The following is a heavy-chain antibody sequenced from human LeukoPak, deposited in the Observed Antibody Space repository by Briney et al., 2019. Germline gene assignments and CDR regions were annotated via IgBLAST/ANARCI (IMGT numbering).Heavy chain of an antibody. J-gene: IGHJ6*03. CDR2: IYLDGSRA. D-gene: IGHD2-2*01. V-gene: IGHV3-7*01. CDR3: GRAGPVTKDHFIDV. CDR1: GFTFSSYW. Sequence: GGSLRLSCVASGFTFSSYWMTWVRQAPGKGLEWVANIYLDGSRAYYVDSMKGRFTISRDNAKNSLFLQMNSLSAEDTAVYYCGRAGPVTKDHFIDVWGKGTTVTVSS.